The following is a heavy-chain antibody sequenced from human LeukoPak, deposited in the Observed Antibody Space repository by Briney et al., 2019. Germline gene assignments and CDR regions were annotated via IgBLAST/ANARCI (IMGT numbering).Heavy chain of an antibody. CDR2: ISENGGDR. Sequence: GGSLRLSCAASGFTFSSYAMSWVRQAPGKGLEWVSAISENGGDRKYAASVKGRFTISRDNSKNTLYLQMNSLRVEDTAIYYCGKDWKVDYWGQGTLVSVSS. CDR1: GFTFSSYA. V-gene: IGHV3-23*01. J-gene: IGHJ4*02. D-gene: IGHD1-1*01. CDR3: GKDWKVDY.